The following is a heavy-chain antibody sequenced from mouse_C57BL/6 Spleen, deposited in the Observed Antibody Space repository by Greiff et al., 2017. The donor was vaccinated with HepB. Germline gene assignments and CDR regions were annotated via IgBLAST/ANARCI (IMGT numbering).Heavy chain of an antibody. Sequence: VQLKESGPELVKPGASVKISCKASGYSFTDYNMNWVKQSNGKSLEWIGVINPNYGTTSYNQKFKGKATLTVDQSSSTAYMQLNSLTSEDSAVYYCAREEDYYGSSYGYFDVWGTGTTVTVSS. D-gene: IGHD1-1*01. V-gene: IGHV1-39*01. CDR1: GYSFTDYN. J-gene: IGHJ1*03. CDR3: AREEDYYGSSYGYFDV. CDR2: INPNYGTT.